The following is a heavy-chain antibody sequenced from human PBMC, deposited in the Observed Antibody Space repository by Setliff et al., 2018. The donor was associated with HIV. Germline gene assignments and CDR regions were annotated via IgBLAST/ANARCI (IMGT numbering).Heavy chain of an antibody. CDR1: GFSFGSHS. CDR3: ARGLSGGYCSGGSCYPFDL. J-gene: IGHJ4*02. V-gene: IGHV3-21*01. D-gene: IGHD2-15*01. Sequence: AGGSLRLSCAASGFSFGSHSMHWVRQAPGKGLEWIASINSGSNYIYYIDSVKGRFTISRDNAKKSLYLQMSSLRAEDAAVYYCARGLSGGYCSGGSCYPFDLWGQGTQVTVSS. CDR2: INSGSNYI.